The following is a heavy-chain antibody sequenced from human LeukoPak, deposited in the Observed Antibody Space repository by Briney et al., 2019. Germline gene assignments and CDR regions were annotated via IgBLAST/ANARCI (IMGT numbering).Heavy chain of an antibody. J-gene: IGHJ4*02. CDR2: IYYSGST. D-gene: IGHD6-19*01. CDR1: GGSISSGGYN. V-gene: IGHV4-31*03. CDR3: ARDSSGWSLDS. Sequence: SQTLSLTCTVSGGSISSGGYNWSWIRQHPGKGLEWIGYIYYSGSTYYNPSLKSRITISVDTSKNQFSLKLSSVTAADTAVYYCARDSSGWSLDSWGQGTVVIGSS.